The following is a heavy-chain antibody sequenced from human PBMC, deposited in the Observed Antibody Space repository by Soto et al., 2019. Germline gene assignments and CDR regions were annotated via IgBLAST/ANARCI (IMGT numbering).Heavy chain of an antibody. V-gene: IGHV3-30-3*01. J-gene: IGHJ6*01. CDR3: ARAGCDGGSCYTLVGLRYGMDV. CDR1: GFTFSSYA. CDR2: ISYDGNNK. Sequence: QVQLVESGGGVVQPGRSLRLSCAASGFTFSSYAMYWVRQAPGKGLEWVAVISYDGNNKYYADSVKGRFTISRDNSKNRLYLQMNSLRDEDTAVYYCARAGCDGGSCYTLVGLRYGMDVW. D-gene: IGHD2-15*01.